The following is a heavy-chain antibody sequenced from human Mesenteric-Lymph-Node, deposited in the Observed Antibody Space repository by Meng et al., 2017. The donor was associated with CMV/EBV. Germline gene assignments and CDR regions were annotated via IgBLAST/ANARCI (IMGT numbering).Heavy chain of an antibody. J-gene: IGHJ4*02. CDR1: GASFSAYC. Sequence: SATLSLTCAFYGASFSAYCWSWIRQPPGKGLEWIGEINHSGSTNYNPSLKSRVTISVDTSKHQFSLKLSSVTAADTAVYYCARPADSWGQGTLVTVSS. V-gene: IGHV4-34*01. CDR2: INHSGST. CDR3: ARPADS.